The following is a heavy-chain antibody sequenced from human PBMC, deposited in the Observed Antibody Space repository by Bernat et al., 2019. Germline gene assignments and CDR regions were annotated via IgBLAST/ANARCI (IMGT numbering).Heavy chain of an antibody. D-gene: IGHD3-16*01. CDR1: GFTFLSHW. CDR3: ARDPGWGALEL. J-gene: IGHJ3*01. V-gene: IGHV3-7*03. CDR2: IKSDGSAK. Sequence: EVQLVQSGAALVQPGGSLRLSCAASGFTFLSHWMCWLRQAPGKGLEWVANIKSDGSAKYYVDYVKGRFTISRDNVNNSLYLQMNSLRADDTAVYYCARDPGWGALELWGQGTMVTVSS.